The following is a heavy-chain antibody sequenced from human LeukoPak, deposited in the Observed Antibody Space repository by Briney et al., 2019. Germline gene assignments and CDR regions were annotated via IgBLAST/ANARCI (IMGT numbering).Heavy chain of an antibody. D-gene: IGHD3-22*01. V-gene: IGHV4-34*01. Sequence: PSETLSLTCAVYGGSFSGYYWSWIRQPPGKGLEWIGEINHSGSTNSNPSLKSRVTISVDTSKNQFSLKLSSVTAADTAVYYCARVGDYYDSSGHAPYYFDYWGQGTLVTVSS. J-gene: IGHJ4*02. CDR2: INHSGST. CDR3: ARVGDYYDSSGHAPYYFDY. CDR1: GGSFSGYY.